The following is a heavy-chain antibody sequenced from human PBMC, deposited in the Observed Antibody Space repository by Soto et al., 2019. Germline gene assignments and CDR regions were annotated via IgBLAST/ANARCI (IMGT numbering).Heavy chain of an antibody. Sequence: QITLKESGPTLVKPTQTLTLTCTFSGFSLSSSGVGVGWIRQSPGKALEWLALIYWDDDKRYSPSLKSRLTITKDTSKNQVVLTMTNMDPVDTATYYCTHSFYCSGGNCYSDYWGQGTLVTVSS. V-gene: IGHV2-5*02. D-gene: IGHD2-15*01. CDR2: IYWDDDK. J-gene: IGHJ4*02. CDR1: GFSLSSSGVG. CDR3: THSFYCSGGNCYSDY.